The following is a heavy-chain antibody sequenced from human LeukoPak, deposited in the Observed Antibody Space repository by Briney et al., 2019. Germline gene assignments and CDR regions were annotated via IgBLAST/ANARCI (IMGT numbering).Heavy chain of an antibody. CDR1: GFTFSSYA. CDR3: ARGQGRDGYNWFDY. J-gene: IGHJ4*02. D-gene: IGHD5-24*01. V-gene: IGHV3-30-3*01. CDR2: ISYDGSNK. Sequence: GRSLRLSCAASGFTFSSYAMHWVRQAPGKGLEWVAVISYDGSNKYYADSVKGRFTISRDNSKSTLYLQMNSLRAEDTAVYYCARGQGRDGYNWFDYWGQGTLVTVSS.